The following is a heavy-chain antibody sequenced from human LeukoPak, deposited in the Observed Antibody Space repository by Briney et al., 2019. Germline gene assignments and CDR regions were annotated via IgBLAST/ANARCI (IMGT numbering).Heavy chain of an antibody. J-gene: IGHJ4*02. CDR3: ASLRISMVRGAYLYYFEY. Sequence: SETLSLTCTVSGGSISNYYWSWIRQPPGKGLEWIGYAYYSGNINYNSSLKSRVTISVDTSKNQFSLKLSSVTAADTAVYYCASLRISMVRGAYLYYFEYGGQGTLVTVSS. CDR1: GGSISNYY. D-gene: IGHD3-10*01. V-gene: IGHV4-59*01. CDR2: AYYSGNI.